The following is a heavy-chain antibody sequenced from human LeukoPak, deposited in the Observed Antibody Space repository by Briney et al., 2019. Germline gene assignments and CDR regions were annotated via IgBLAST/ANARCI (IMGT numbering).Heavy chain of an antibody. CDR2: ICPGDSDT. Sequence: GESLKISCKGSGYRFTSYWIGWVRQKPGKGLEWMGIICPGDSDTRYSPSFQGQVTISADKSISTAYLQWSSLKASDTAMYYCARRAYGDYNWFDPWGQGTLVTVSS. D-gene: IGHD4-17*01. V-gene: IGHV5-51*01. J-gene: IGHJ5*02. CDR3: ARRAYGDYNWFDP. CDR1: GYRFTSYW.